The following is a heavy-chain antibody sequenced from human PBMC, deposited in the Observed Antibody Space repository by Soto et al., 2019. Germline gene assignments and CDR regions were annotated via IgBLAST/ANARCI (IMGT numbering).Heavy chain of an antibody. Sequence: PSETLPLTCTVSGGSVSNDNFYWSWIRQPPGKGLEWIGYVHSSGITNYNPSLKRRVTISVDTSRNQFSLRLSSVTAADTAVYYCARGLTMGQLPSHFDHWGQGTLVTVSS. CDR3: ARGLTMGQLPSHFDH. J-gene: IGHJ5*02. D-gene: IGHD3-16*01. V-gene: IGHV4-61*01. CDR1: GGSVSNDNFY. CDR2: VHSSGIT.